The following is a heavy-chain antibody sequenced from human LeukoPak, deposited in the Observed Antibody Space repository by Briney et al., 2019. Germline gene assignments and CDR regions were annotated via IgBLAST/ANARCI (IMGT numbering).Heavy chain of an antibody. V-gene: IGHV4-61*08. D-gene: IGHD2-8*01. CDR1: GASVSSGDHH. J-gene: IGHJ4*02. Sequence: PSETLSLTCIVSGASVSSGDHHWSWIRQAPGTGLEWIGHNMNTYYNPSLKSRVTISIDTSKNQFSLMLSTVTAADTAIYYCATYYVNGAGRGHWGPGTLATVSS. CDR2: NMNT. CDR3: ATYYVNGAGRGH.